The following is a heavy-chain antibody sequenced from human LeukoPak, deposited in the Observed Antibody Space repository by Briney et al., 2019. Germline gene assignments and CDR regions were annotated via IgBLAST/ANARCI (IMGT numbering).Heavy chain of an antibody. Sequence: ESLKISWKGSGYSFTSYWIGWGRQMPGKSLEWMGIIYPGDSDTRYSPSFQGQVTISADKSISTAYLQWSSLKASDTAMYYCARLGYYDSSGYPGGYWGQGTLVTVSS. J-gene: IGHJ4*02. CDR2: IYPGDSDT. CDR1: GYSFTSYW. D-gene: IGHD3-22*01. CDR3: ARLGYYDSSGYPGGY. V-gene: IGHV5-51*01.